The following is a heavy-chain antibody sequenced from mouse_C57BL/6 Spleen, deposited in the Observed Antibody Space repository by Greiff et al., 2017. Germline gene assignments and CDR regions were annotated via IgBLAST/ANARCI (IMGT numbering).Heavy chain of an antibody. Sequence: QVQLQQPGTELVKPGASVKLSCKASGYTFTSYWMHWVKQRPGQGLEWIGNINPSNGGTNYNEKFKSKATLTVDKSSSTPYMQLSSLTSEDSAVYYWTIITTVGGFDYWGQGTTLTVAS. CDR1: GYTFTSYW. J-gene: IGHJ2*01. CDR2: INPSNGGT. CDR3: TIITTVGGFDY. V-gene: IGHV1-53*01. D-gene: IGHD1-1*01.